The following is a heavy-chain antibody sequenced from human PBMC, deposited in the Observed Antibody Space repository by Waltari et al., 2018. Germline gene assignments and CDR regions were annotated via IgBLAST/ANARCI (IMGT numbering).Heavy chain of an antibody. CDR2: IKQDGSEK. CDR1: GFTFSSYW. D-gene: IGHD3-3*01. Sequence: EVQLVESGGGLVQPGGSLRLSCAASGFTFSSYWMSWFRQAPGKGLEWVANIKQDGSEKYYVDSVKGRFTISRDNAKNSLYLQMNSLRAEDTAVYYCARDFGPQARFLEWAFDYWGQGTLVTVSS. V-gene: IGHV3-7*01. CDR3: ARDFGPQARFLEWAFDY. J-gene: IGHJ4*02.